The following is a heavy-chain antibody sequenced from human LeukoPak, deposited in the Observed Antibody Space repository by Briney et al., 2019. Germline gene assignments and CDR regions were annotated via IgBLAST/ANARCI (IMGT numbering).Heavy chain of an antibody. D-gene: IGHD5-18*01. CDR3: AKDTGYNYGYDY. J-gene: IGHJ4*02. Sequence: PGGSLRLSFSSSGFSFSNYAMTWVPQAPGLGLEWFSLVSGSGDSTYYADSVKGRFAISRDNSKNMLYLQMNSLRAEDTAIYYCAKDTGYNYGYDYCGQGTLATVSS. CDR2: VSGSGDST. V-gene: IGHV3-23*01. CDR1: GFSFSNYA.